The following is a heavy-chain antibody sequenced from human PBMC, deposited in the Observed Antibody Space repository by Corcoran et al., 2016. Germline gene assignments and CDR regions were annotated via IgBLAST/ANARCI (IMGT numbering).Heavy chain of an antibody. CDR3: AARYGSSTSCPPGGWFDP. CDR1: GGSISSYY. J-gene: IGHJ5*02. CDR2: IYYSGST. Sequence: QVQLQESGPGLVKPSETLSLTCTVSGGSISSYYWSWIRQPPGKGLEWIGYIYYSGSTNYNPSLKSRVTISVDTSKNQFSLKLSSVTAADTAVYYCAARYGSSTSCPPGGWFDPWGQGTLVTVSS. V-gene: IGHV4-59*01. D-gene: IGHD2-2*01.